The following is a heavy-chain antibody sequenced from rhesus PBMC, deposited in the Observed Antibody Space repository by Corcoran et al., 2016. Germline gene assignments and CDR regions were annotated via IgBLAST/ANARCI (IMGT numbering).Heavy chain of an antibody. CDR3: AREIGVLVVVAIDF. D-gene: IGHD2-21*01. V-gene: IGHV4-173*01. CDR2: ISGSGGSN. J-gene: IGHJ3*01. Sequence: QLQLQESGPGLVKPSETLSLTCAVAGGSISSNYWSWIRQPPGKGLEWLGRISGSGGSNEYNPSLKSPVTISTDTSKNQFSLKLSSVTAADTAVYYCAREIGVLVVVAIDFWGQGLRVTVSS. CDR1: GGSISSNY.